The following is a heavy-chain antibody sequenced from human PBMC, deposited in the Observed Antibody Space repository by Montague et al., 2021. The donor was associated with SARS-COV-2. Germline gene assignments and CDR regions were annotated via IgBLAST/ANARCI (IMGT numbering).Heavy chain of an antibody. D-gene: IGHD6-13*01. J-gene: IGHJ4*02. CDR1: GLPLSTSGLC. CDR2: TDWDDDK. CDR3: ARIPNDSWYVSYFDY. Sequence: PALVKPTQTLTLTCTLSGLPLSTSGLCVGWIRQPPGKALEWLALTDWDDDKYYSPSLKTRLSISKDTSKNQVDLTMANMEPVDTATYYCARIPNDSWYVSYFDYWGQGILVTVSS. V-gene: IGHV2-70*01.